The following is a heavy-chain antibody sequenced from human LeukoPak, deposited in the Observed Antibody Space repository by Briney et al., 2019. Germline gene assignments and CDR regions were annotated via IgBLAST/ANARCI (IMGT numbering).Heavy chain of an antibody. J-gene: IGHJ4*02. Sequence: GASLRLSCAASGFTFSNYAMSWVRQAPGKGLEWVSAISGSTGTTYYADSVKGRFTISRDRAKNTQYLQMNSLRAEDTAVYYCAKTFRAVASAFDYWAQGTLVTVSS. CDR1: GFTFSNYA. D-gene: IGHD6-19*01. V-gene: IGHV3-23*01. CDR2: ISGSTGTT. CDR3: AKTFRAVASAFDY.